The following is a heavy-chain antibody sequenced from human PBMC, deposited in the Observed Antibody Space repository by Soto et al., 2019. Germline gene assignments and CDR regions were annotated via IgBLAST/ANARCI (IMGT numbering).Heavy chain of an antibody. Sequence: QVQLQQWGAGLLKPSETLSLTCAVYGGSFSGYYWSWIRQPPGKGLEWIGEINHSGSTNYNPSLTSRVTISVDTSKNQFSLKLSSVTAADTAVYYCARGGSSTSPRVWYYYYGMDVWGQGTTVTVSS. CDR1: GGSFSGYY. V-gene: IGHV4-34*01. CDR2: INHSGST. CDR3: ARGGSSTSPRVWYYYYGMDV. D-gene: IGHD2-2*01. J-gene: IGHJ6*02.